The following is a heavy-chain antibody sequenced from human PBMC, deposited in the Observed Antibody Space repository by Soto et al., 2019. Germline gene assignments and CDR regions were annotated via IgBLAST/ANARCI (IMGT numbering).Heavy chain of an antibody. Sequence: SETLSLTCTVSGGSISSYYWSWIRQPPGKGLEWIGYIYYSGGTNYNPSLKSRVTISVDTSKNQFSLKLSSVTAADTAVYYCARSGGSCYSCFDYWGQGTLVTVSS. CDR3: ARSGGSCYSCFDY. V-gene: IGHV4-59*08. CDR2: IYYSGGT. J-gene: IGHJ4*02. CDR1: GGSISSYY. D-gene: IGHD2-15*01.